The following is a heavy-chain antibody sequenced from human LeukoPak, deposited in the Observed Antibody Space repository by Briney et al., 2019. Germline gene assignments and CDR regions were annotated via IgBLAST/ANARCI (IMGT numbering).Heavy chain of an antibody. CDR3: ARNQRRLDY. CDR1: GFTFSSYW. J-gene: IGHJ4*02. D-gene: IGHD1-14*01. Sequence: PGGSLRLSCAASGFTFSSYWMSWVRQAPGKGRGLVGKIKQDGSEKYYVDSVKGRFTISRDNAKNSLYLQMNSLRAEDTAVYYCARNQRRLDYWGQGTLVTVSS. V-gene: IGHV3-7*01. CDR2: IKQDGSEK.